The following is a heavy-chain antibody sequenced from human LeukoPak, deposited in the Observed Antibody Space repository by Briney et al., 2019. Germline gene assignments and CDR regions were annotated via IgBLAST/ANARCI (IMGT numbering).Heavy chain of an antibody. V-gene: IGHV3-43*01. D-gene: IGHD6-13*01. CDR3: AKDERIAATGTGGYFDY. CDR2: ISWDGGST. Sequence: GGSLRLSCAASGFTFDDYTMHWVRQAPGKGLEWVSLISWDGGSTYYADFVKGRFTISRDNSKNSLYLKMNSLRTENTALYYCAKDERIAATGTGGYFDYWGQGTLVTVSS. CDR1: GFTFDDYT. J-gene: IGHJ4*02.